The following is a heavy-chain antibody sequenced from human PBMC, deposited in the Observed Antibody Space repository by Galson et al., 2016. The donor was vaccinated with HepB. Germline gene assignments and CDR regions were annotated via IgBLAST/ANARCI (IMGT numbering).Heavy chain of an antibody. CDR2: INQDGSER. CDR3: ARDLVDDFWSELGG. J-gene: IGHJ4*02. Sequence: SLRLSCAASGFTFNKNWMTWVRQAPGKGLEWVANINQDGSERNYVDSVKGRFTISRDNAKNSLYLQTNSLRAEDTAVYYCARDLVDDFWSELGGWGQGTLVTVSS. D-gene: IGHD3-3*01. V-gene: IGHV3-7*01. CDR1: GFTFNKNW.